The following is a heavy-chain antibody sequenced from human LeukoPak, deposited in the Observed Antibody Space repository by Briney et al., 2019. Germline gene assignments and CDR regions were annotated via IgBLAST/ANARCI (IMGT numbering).Heavy chain of an antibody. D-gene: IGHD6-19*01. CDR1: GFTFSNYA. CDR2: ITGSGNST. V-gene: IGHV3-23*01. J-gene: IGHJ4*02. CDR3: AKGRSGWYFIDY. Sequence: PGGSLRLSCAASGFTFSNYAMSWVRQAPWKGLEWVSAITGSGNSTFYADSVKGRFSVSRDNSKNTLYLQMNSLRAGDTAVYYCAKGRSGWYFIDYWGQGTLVTVSS.